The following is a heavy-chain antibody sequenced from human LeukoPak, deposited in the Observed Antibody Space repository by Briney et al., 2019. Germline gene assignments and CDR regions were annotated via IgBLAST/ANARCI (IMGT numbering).Heavy chain of an antibody. V-gene: IGHV3-30-3*01. CDR2: ISYDGSNK. J-gene: IGHJ3*02. D-gene: IGHD5-24*01. Sequence: GGSLRLSCAASGFTFSSYAMHWVRQAPGKGLEWVAVISYDGSNKYYADSVKGRFIISRDNSKNTLYLQMNSLRAEDTAVYYCARDRGDGYNWDAFDIWGQGTMVTVSS. CDR3: ARDRGDGYNWDAFDI. CDR1: GFTFSSYA.